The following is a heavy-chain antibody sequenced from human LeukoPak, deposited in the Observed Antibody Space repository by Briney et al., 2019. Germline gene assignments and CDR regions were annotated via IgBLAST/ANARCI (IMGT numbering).Heavy chain of an antibody. CDR1: GGTFSSYA. CDR3: ARDGGKLELPDKHWYFDL. V-gene: IGHV1-69*05. J-gene: IGHJ2*01. CDR2: IIPIFGTA. D-gene: IGHD1-7*01. Sequence: ASVKVSCKASGGTFSSYAISWVRQAPGQGLEWMGGIIPIFGTANYAQKFQGRVTITTDESTSAAYMELSSLRSEDTAVYYCARDGGKLELPDKHWYFDLWGRGTLVTVSS.